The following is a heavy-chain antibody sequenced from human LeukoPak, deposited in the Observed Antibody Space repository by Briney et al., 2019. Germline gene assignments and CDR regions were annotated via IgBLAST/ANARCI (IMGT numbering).Heavy chain of an antibody. V-gene: IGHV3-48*03. D-gene: IGHD2-8*01. CDR2: ISSSGSTI. Sequence: PGGSLRLSCAASGFTFSSYEMNWVRQAPGKGLEWVSYISSSGSTIYYADSVKGRFTISRDNAKNSLYLQMNSLRAEDTAVYYCAREPYAINQWIDYWGQGTLVTVSS. CDR3: AREPYAINQWIDY. CDR1: GFTFSSYE. J-gene: IGHJ4*02.